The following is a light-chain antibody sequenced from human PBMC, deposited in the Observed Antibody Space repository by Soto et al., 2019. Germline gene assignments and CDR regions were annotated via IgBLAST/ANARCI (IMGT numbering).Light chain of an antibody. CDR2: DAS. J-gene: IGKJ4*01. V-gene: IGKV3-11*01. Sequence: EIVLTQSPETLSLSPGERATLSCRASQSVSGYLGWYQQKPGQAPRLLIYDASNRAYGVPARFRGSGSGTNFTLTIASLEPDDFAVYYCQQRSNWPYLTFGGGTRV. CDR1: QSVSGY. CDR3: QQRSNWPYLT.